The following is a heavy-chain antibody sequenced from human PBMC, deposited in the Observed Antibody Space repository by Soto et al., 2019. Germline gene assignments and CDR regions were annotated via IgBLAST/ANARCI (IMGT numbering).Heavy chain of an antibody. V-gene: IGHV3-33*01. D-gene: IGHD5-18*01. CDR3: ARDKQLWSRPEYYYGMDV. Sequence: GGSLRLSCAASGFTFSSYGMHWVRQAPGKGLEWVAVIWYDGSNKYYADSVKGRFTISRGNSKNTLYLQMNSLRAEDTAVYYCARDKQLWSRPEYYYGMDVWGQGTTVTVSS. CDR2: IWYDGSNK. J-gene: IGHJ6*02. CDR1: GFTFSSYG.